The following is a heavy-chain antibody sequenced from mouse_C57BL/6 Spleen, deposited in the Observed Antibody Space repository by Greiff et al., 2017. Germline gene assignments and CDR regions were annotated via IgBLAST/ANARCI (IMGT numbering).Heavy chain of an antibody. J-gene: IGHJ3*01. D-gene: IGHD2-4*01. CDR3: ARRGYDYDDGAWFAY. Sequence: VQLQQSGPELVKPGASVKISCKASGYAFSSSWMNWVKQRPGKGLEWIGRIYPGDGDTNYNGKFKGKATLTADKSSSTAYMQLSSLTSEDSAVYFCARRGYDYDDGAWFAYWGQGTLVTVSA. CDR2: IYPGDGDT. V-gene: IGHV1-82*01. CDR1: GYAFSSSW.